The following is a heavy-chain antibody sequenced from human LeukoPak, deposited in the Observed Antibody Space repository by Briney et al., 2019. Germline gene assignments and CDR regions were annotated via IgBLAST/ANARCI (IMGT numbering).Heavy chain of an antibody. J-gene: IGHJ2*01. D-gene: IGHD6-19*01. V-gene: IGHV4-34*01. Sequence: SETLSLTCAVYGGSFSGYYWSWIRQPPGKGLEWIGEINHSGSTNYNPSLKSRVTISVDTSKNQFSLKLSSVTAADTAVYYCARDQGKQWLVRDWYFDLWGRGTLVTVSS. CDR2: INHSGST. CDR3: ARDQGKQWLVRDWYFDL. CDR1: GGSFSGYY.